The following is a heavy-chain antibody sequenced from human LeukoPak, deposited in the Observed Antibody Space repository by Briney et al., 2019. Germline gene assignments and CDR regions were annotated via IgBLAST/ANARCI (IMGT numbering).Heavy chain of an antibody. V-gene: IGHV4-61*02. J-gene: IGHJ6*03. Sequence: SETLSLTCTVSGGSISSGSYYWSWIRQPAGKGLEWIGRIYTSGSTNYNPSLKSRVTISVDTSKNQFSLKLSSVTAADTAVYYCANANPYSYYMDVWGKGTTVTVSS. CDR2: IYTSGST. CDR1: GGSISSGSYY. CDR3: ANANPYSYYMDV.